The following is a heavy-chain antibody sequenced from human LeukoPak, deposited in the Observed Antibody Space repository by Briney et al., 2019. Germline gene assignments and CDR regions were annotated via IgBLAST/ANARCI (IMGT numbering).Heavy chain of an antibody. Sequence: GGSLRLSCAASGFTFSSYEMNWVRQAPGKGLEWVSFIYSDNAHYSDSVKGRFTISRDNSKNTLYLQMNSLRAEDTAVYYCAKGPAMVRGTFDPWGQGTLVTVSS. CDR2: IYSDNA. CDR1: GFTFSSYE. D-gene: IGHD3-10*01. J-gene: IGHJ5*02. V-gene: IGHV3-53*01. CDR3: AKGPAMVRGTFDP.